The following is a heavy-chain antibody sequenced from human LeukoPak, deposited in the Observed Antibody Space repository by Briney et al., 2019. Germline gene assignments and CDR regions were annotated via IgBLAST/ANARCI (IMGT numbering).Heavy chain of an antibody. CDR3: ARDQDVAAADYYFDY. D-gene: IGHD6-13*01. Sequence: PGGSLRLSCAASGFTFSSYAVHWVRQAPGKGLEWVAVISYNGGNKYYADSVKGRFTISRDNSKNTPYLQMDSLRAEDTAIYYCARDQDVAAADYYFDYWGQGTLVTVSS. V-gene: IGHV3-30-3*01. J-gene: IGHJ4*02. CDR1: GFTFSSYA. CDR2: ISYNGGNK.